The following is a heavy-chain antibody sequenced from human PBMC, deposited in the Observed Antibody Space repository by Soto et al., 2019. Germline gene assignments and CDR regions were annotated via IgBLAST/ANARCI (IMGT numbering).Heavy chain of an antibody. D-gene: IGHD6-19*01. Sequence: EVQLLESGGGLVQPGGSLRLSCAASGFTFSSYAMSWVRQAPGKGLEWVSAISGSGGSTYYADSVKGRFTISRDNSKNTLYLQMKRMRDEDTAVYYCERESGWYGLGAFDIWGQGTMVTVSS. V-gene: IGHV3-23*01. CDR2: ISGSGGST. CDR1: GFTFSSYA. J-gene: IGHJ3*02. CDR3: ERESGWYGLGAFDI.